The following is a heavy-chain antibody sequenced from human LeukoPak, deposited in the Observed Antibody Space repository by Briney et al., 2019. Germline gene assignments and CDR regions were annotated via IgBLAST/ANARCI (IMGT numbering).Heavy chain of an antibody. J-gene: IGHJ6*03. CDR3: ARLTVAAIYYYYYMDV. CDR1: GYTFTSYG. Sequence: ASVKVSCEASGYTFTSYGISWVRQAPGQGLEWMGWISAYNGNTNYAQKLQGRVTMTTDTSTSTAYMELRSLRSDDTAVYYCARLTVAAIYYYYYMDVWGKGTTVTISS. CDR2: ISAYNGNT. D-gene: IGHD6-19*01. V-gene: IGHV1-18*01.